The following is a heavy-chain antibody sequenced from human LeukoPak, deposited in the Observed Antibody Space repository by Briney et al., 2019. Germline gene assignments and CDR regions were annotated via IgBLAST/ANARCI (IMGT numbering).Heavy chain of an antibody. Sequence: GASVKVSCKASGYTFTSYGISWVRQAPGQGLEWMGWISAYNGNTNYAQKLQGRVTMTTDTSTSTAYKELRSLRSDDTAVYYCARDVRTAVTTGYWGQGTLVTVSS. V-gene: IGHV1-18*01. CDR2: ISAYNGNT. J-gene: IGHJ4*02. CDR1: GYTFTSYG. CDR3: ARDVRTAVTTGY. D-gene: IGHD4-17*01.